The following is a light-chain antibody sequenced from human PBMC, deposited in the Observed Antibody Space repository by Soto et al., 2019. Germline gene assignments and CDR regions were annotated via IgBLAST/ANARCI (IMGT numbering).Light chain of an antibody. CDR3: QQYGSSLPYS. J-gene: IGKJ2*03. CDR1: QSVSSSY. V-gene: IGKV3-20*01. CDR2: GAS. Sequence: EIVLTQSPGTLSLSPGQRATLSCRASQSVSSSYLAWYQQKPGQAPRLLIYGASSRVTGIPDRFSGSVSGTDFTLTIRRLEAEDFAMYYCQQYGSSLPYSFGQETKLEI.